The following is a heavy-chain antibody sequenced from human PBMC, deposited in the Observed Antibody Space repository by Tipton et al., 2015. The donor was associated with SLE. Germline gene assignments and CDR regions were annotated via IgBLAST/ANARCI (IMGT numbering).Heavy chain of an antibody. V-gene: IGHV4-59*10. CDR1: GGSFSGYS. J-gene: IGHJ4*02. D-gene: IGHD4-17*01. CDR3: AKDYNYDYPDYN. Sequence: TLSLTCAVYGGSFSGYSWSWIRQPPGKGLEWIGRIYTTGSTNYNPSLKSRVTISIDKSRNQFSLKLNSVTAADTAVYYCAKDYNYDYPDYNWGQGTLVIVSS. CDR2: IYTTGST.